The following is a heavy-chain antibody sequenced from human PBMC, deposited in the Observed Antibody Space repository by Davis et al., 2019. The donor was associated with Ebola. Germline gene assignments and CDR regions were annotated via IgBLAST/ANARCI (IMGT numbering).Heavy chain of an antibody. CDR1: GGSISSGDYY. V-gene: IGHV4-30-4*01. D-gene: IGHD1-26*01. Sequence: PSETLSLTCTVSGGSISSGDYYWSWIRQPPGKGLEWIGYIYYSGSTYYNPSLKSRVTISVDTSKNQFSLKLSSVTAADTAVYYCAGSGSYEAYYYYMDVWGKGTTVTVSS. CDR3: AGSGSYEAYYYYMDV. CDR2: IYYSGST. J-gene: IGHJ6*03.